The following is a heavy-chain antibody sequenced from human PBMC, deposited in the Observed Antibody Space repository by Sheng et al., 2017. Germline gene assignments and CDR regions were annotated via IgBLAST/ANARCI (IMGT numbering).Heavy chain of an antibody. CDR1: GDSIISGSYY. J-gene: IGHJ6*02. D-gene: IGHD5-18*01. Sequence: QVQLQESGPGLVKPSETLSLTCTISGDSIISGSYYWSWIWQPAGKGLEWIGRIHTSGSTDYNPSLKSRVTISVDTPKSQFSLKLSSVTAADTAVFYCARGTPMANGMDVWGQGTTVTVSS. CDR2: IHTSGST. V-gene: IGHV4-61*02. CDR3: ARGTPMANGMDV.